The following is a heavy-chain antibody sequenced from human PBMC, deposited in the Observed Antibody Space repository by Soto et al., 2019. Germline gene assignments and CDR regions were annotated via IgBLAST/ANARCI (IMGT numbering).Heavy chain of an antibody. CDR1: GFTFSSNA. Sequence: EVQLLESGGGLVQPGGSLRLSCAASGFTFSSNAMSWVRLAPGKGLEWFSAIGGSGGTYYADSVKGRFTLTRDNSKNMLLQLLNSLSAEDTANFYCAKGQGWIYYYDSWGQGTLVSVSS. D-gene: IGHD5-12*01. V-gene: IGHV3-23*01. J-gene: IGHJ4*02. CDR2: IGGSGGT. CDR3: AKGQGWIYYYDS.